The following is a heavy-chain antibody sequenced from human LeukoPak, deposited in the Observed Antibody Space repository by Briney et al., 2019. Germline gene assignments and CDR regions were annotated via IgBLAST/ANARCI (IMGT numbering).Heavy chain of an antibody. V-gene: IGHV1-3*01. Sequence: GASVKVSCKASGYTFTSYAMHWVRQAPGQRLEWMGWINAGNGNTKYSQKFQGRVTITSDTSASTAYMELSSLRSEDTAVYYCARTKYSSSWYGLFDYWGQGTLVTVSS. D-gene: IGHD6-13*01. CDR3: ARTKYSSSWYGLFDY. J-gene: IGHJ4*02. CDR1: GYTFTSYA. CDR2: INAGNGNT.